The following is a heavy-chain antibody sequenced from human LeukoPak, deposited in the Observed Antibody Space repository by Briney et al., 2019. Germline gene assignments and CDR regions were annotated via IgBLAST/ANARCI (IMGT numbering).Heavy chain of an antibody. D-gene: IGHD3-22*01. CDR1: GFTFSTYA. J-gene: IGHJ4*02. CDR3: AKDARSLHYYDSSAAFDY. CDR2: ISGSGGST. V-gene: IGHV3-23*01. Sequence: GGSLRLSCVGSGFTFSTYAMSWVRQAPGKGLEWVSAISGSGGSTYYADSVKGRFTISRDNSKNTLYLQMNSLRAEDTAVYYCAKDARSLHYYDSSAAFDYWGQGTLVTVSS.